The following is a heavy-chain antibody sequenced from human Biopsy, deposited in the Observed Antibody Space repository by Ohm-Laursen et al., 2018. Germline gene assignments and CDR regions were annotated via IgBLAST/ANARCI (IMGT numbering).Heavy chain of an antibody. V-gene: IGHV1-69*06. CDR2: NIPILGTG. Sequence: VKVSCNAPEGTFSNYGVNWVRQAPGQGLEWLGGNIPILGTGNYAQKFQDRVTVAANTSTSTATMELRSLRSDDTAVYYCATKLTGYFHHWGQGTLVSVSS. D-gene: IGHD3-9*01. CDR1: EGTFSNYG. J-gene: IGHJ1*01. CDR3: ATKLTGYFHH.